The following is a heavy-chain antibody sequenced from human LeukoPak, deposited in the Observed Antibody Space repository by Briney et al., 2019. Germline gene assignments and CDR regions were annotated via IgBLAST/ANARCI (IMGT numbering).Heavy chain of an antibody. CDR1: DSSISSGYF. CDR2: LYHSGST. V-gene: IGHV4-38-2*01. CDR3: ATLLSDYGAHYFDS. Sequence: SETLSLTCAVSDSSISSGYFWGWIRQPPGKGLEWIGTLYHSGSTYYNPSLKSRVARSLDTSKTQFSLKLSSVTAADAALYYCATLLSDYGAHYFDSWGQGVLVTVSS. D-gene: IGHD4-17*01. J-gene: IGHJ4*02.